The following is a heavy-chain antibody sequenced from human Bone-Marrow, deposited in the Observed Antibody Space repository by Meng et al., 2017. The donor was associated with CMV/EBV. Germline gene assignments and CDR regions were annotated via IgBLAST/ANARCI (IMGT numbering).Heavy chain of an antibody. CDR1: GGSFSGYY. V-gene: IGHV4-34*01. Sequence: GSLRLSCAVYGGSFSGYYWSWIRQPPGKGLEWIGEINHSGSTNYNPSLKSRVTISVDTSKNQFSLKLSSVTAADTAVYYCARGAAAGTTFDYWGQGTLVTVSS. CDR2: INHSGST. J-gene: IGHJ4*02. D-gene: IGHD6-13*01. CDR3: ARGAAAGTTFDY.